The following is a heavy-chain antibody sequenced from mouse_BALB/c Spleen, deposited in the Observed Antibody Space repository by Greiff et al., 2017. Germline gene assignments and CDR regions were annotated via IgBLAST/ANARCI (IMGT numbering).Heavy chain of an antibody. J-gene: IGHJ3*01. D-gene: IGHD2-1*01. CDR1: GYAFSSSW. CDR2: IYPGDGDT. V-gene: IGHV1-82*01. CDR3: ARGNGNYPLAY. Sequence: VQLQQSGPELVKPGASVKISCKASGYAFSSSWMNWVKQRPGQGLEWIGRIYPGDGDTNYNGKFKGKATLTADKSSSTAYMQLSSLTSVDSAVCFCARGNGNYPLAYWGQGTLVTVSA.